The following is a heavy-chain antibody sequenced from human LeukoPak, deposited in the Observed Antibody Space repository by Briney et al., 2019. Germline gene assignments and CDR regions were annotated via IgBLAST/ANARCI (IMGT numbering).Heavy chain of an antibody. CDR1: GFTFISSA. CDR3: AADPSYSSGYRYYFDY. CDR2: IVVGSGNT. V-gene: IGHV1-58*01. Sequence: SVKVSCMTSGFTFISSAVQWVRQARGQRLEWIGWIVVGSGNTNYAQKFQERVTITRDMSTSTAYMELSSLRSEDTAVYYCAADPSYSSGYRYYFDYWGQGTLVTVSS. D-gene: IGHD3-22*01. J-gene: IGHJ4*02.